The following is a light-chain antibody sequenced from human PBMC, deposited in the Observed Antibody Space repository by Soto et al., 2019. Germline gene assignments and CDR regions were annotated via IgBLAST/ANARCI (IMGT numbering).Light chain of an antibody. CDR2: SAS. Sequence: DIQLTQSPSSLSASVGDRVTITGRVSQGISSYLNWYRQEPGKVPKLLISSASNLQSGVPSRFSGSGSGTDFTLTITSLQPEDVATYCGQRTYNAPLTFGGGTKVEI. J-gene: IGKJ4*01. CDR1: QGISSY. V-gene: IGKV1-27*01. CDR3: QRTYNAPLT.